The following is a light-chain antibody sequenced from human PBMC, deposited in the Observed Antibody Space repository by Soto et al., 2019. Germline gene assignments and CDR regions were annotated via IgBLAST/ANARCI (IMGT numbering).Light chain of an antibody. V-gene: IGKV3-15*01. CDR1: QSVRDN. Sequence: ETLLTQSPATLSVSPGERATLSCRASQSVRDNLAWYQQKPGQAPRLLFYGASTRAPGIPDRFSGSGFGTEFSLTISSLQSEDFAVYYCQQHNDWPPSTFGQGTKLEIK. CDR2: GAS. J-gene: IGKJ2*01. CDR3: QQHNDWPPST.